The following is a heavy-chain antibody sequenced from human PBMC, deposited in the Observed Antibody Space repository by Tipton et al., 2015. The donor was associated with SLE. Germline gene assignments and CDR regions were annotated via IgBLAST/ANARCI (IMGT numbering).Heavy chain of an antibody. CDR2: IYYIGST. V-gene: IGHV4-59*01. CDR1: GGSISGYY. Sequence: TLSLTCTVSGGSISGYYWSWIRQPPGKGLEWIGYIYYIGSTNYNPSLKSRVTISVDTSKNQFSLKLSSVTAADTAVYYCAREPSVATVVEGAFDIWGQGAMITVSS. CDR3: AREPSVATVVEGAFDI. D-gene: IGHD5-12*01. J-gene: IGHJ3*02.